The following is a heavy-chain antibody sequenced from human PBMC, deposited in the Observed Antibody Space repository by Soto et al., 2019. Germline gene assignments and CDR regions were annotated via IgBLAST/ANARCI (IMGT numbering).Heavy chain of an antibody. Sequence: VSVKVSCTASGYTFTSYDSNWVRQATGQGLEWMGWMNPNSGNTGYAQKFQGRVTMTRNTSISTAYMELSSLRSEDTAVYYCARAVRPDFWSGYLFDYWGQGTLVTVSS. D-gene: IGHD3-3*01. V-gene: IGHV1-8*01. J-gene: IGHJ4*02. CDR3: ARAVRPDFWSGYLFDY. CDR1: GYTFTSYD. CDR2: MNPNSGNT.